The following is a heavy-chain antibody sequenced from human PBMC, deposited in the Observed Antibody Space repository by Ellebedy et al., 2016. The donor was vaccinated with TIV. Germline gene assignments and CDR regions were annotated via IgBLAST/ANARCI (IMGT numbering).Heavy chain of an antibody. V-gene: IGHV3-23*01. CDR2: ISHTGSRT. CDR3: AKGRGGGSDSSAPRYYFDY. CDR1: GFTFSSFA. J-gene: IGHJ4*02. Sequence: GESLKISCAASGFTFSSFAMTWVRQAPGKGLEWVSTISHTGSRTYYTDSVEGRLIISRDTSKKTLYLQMNGLRAEDTAIYYCAKGRGGGSDSSAPRYYFDYWGLGTLVTVSS. D-gene: IGHD3-22*01.